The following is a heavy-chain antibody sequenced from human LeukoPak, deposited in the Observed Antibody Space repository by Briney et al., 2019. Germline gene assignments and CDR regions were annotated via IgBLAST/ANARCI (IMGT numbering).Heavy chain of an antibody. J-gene: IGHJ3*02. CDR3: AKAVDLATISVDI. Sequence: GGSLRLSCAASGFTFDSYGMNWVRQARGKGLEGVSGISGSGVYTYYADSVKGRFTIYRDNSKNTLYVVMNSLRVDDTAVYYCAKAVDLATISVDIWGQGTMVTVSS. CDR1: GFTFDSYG. D-gene: IGHD5-24*01. V-gene: IGHV3-23*01. CDR2: ISGSGVYT.